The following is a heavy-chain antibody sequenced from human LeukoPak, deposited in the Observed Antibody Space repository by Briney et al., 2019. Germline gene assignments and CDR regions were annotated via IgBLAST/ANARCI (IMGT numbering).Heavy chain of an antibody. CDR1: GFTFSYYT. Sequence: PGGSLRLSCAASGFTFSYYTMHWVRQAPGKGLEWVAVISYDGSNKYYADSVKGRFTISRDNSKNTLYLQMNSLRAEDTAVYYCASHYDTSGYHYFDFRGQGTLVTVSS. V-gene: IGHV3-30-3*01. D-gene: IGHD3-22*01. CDR3: ASHYDTSGYHYFDF. J-gene: IGHJ4*02. CDR2: ISYDGSNK.